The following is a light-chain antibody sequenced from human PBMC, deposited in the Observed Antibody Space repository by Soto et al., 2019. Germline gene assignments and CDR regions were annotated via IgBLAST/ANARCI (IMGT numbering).Light chain of an antibody. Sequence: DIQMTQSPSSVSASVGDRVTITCRTSQDINGWLAWYQQKPGKAPKLLIYAASRLQSGVPSRFSGSGSRTDFTLTISRLQPEDFATYYCQQANSFPLTFGPGTKVDVK. CDR1: QDINGW. CDR2: AAS. J-gene: IGKJ3*01. CDR3: QQANSFPLT. V-gene: IGKV1-12*01.